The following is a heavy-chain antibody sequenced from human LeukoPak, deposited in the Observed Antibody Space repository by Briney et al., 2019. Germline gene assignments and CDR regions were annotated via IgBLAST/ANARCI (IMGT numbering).Heavy chain of an antibody. CDR2: IYTSEST. D-gene: IGHD3-16*01. CDR1: GGSMYNYY. V-gene: IGHV4-4*07. CDR3: ARARAAANTYADY. J-gene: IGHJ4*02. Sequence: PSETLSLTCTVSGGSMYNYYWTWIRQSAGKGLEWIGRIYTSESTYYNPSLKSRVTMSIDTSKNQFSLKLSSVTAADTAIYYCARARAAANTYADYWGQGTLVTLSS.